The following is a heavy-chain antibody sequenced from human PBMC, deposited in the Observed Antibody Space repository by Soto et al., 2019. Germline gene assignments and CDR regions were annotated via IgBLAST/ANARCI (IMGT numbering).Heavy chain of an antibody. D-gene: IGHD6-6*01. CDR2: IYKSGTS. V-gene: IGHV4-30-4*01. CDR3: ARSLSASSGWFDP. CDR1: GDYISSGDFF. J-gene: IGHJ5*02. Sequence: SETLSLTCAVSGDYISSGDFFWTWIRRSPGKGLEWLAYIYKSGTSYYNPSLKSRLFISIDTSNNLFSLQLTSVTAADTAFYYCARSLSASSGWFDPWGQGTLVTVSS.